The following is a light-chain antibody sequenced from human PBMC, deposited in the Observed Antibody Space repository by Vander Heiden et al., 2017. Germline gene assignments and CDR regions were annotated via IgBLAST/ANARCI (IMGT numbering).Light chain of an antibody. CDR2: DAS. CDR1: QSVSSY. J-gene: IGKJ4*01. Sequence: EIVLTQSPATLSLSPGERATLSCRASQSVSSYLAWYQQKPGQAPRLLIYDASNRATGVPARFSGSGSERDFTLTISSLEPEDFAISYCQQRSNWPAAFGGGTMVEIK. CDR3: QQRSNWPAA. V-gene: IGKV3-11*02.